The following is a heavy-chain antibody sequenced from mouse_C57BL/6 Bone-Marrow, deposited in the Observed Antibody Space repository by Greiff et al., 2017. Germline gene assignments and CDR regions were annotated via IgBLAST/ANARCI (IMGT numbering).Heavy chain of an antibody. J-gene: IGHJ4*01. CDR3: TSAIDY. CDR1: GFTFSNYW. CDR2: IRLLSANYAT. V-gene: IGHV6-3*01. Sequence: EVKLMESGGGLVQPGGSMKLPCVASGFTFSNYWMNWVRQSPEKGLEWGAQIRLLSANYATHYAESVKGRFTISRDDSNSSVYLQMNNLRAEDTGIYYCTSAIDYWGQGTSVTVSA.